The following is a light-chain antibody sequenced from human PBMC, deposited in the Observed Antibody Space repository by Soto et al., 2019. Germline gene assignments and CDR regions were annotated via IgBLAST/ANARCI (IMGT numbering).Light chain of an antibody. CDR2: DAS. CDR3: QQRSNWPPVT. V-gene: IGKV3-11*01. Sequence: EIVLTQSPATPSLSPGERATLSCRASQSVSSYLAWYQQKPGQAPRLLIYDASNRATGIPARFSGSGSGTDFTLTISSLEPEDFAVYYCQQRSNWPPVTFGGGTKVDSK. CDR1: QSVSSY. J-gene: IGKJ4*01.